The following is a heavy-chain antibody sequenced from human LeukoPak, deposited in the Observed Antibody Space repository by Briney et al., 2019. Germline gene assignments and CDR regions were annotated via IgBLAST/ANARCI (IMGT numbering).Heavy chain of an antibody. CDR2: IYYSGST. D-gene: IGHD3-9*01. Sequence: PSETLSLTCTVSGGSISSYYWSWIRQPPGKGLEWIGYIYYSGSTNYNPFLKSRVTISVDTSKNQFSLKLSSVTAADTAVYYCARWRYFDWLYSYYFDYWGQGTLVTVSS. CDR3: ARWRYFDWLYSYYFDY. CDR1: GGSISSYY. J-gene: IGHJ4*02. V-gene: IGHV4-59*08.